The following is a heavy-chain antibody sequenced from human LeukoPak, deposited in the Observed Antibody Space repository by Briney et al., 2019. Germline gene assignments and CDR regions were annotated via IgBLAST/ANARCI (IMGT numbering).Heavy chain of an antibody. CDR1: GYTFTDYD. CDR2: INPNNGGT. J-gene: IGHJ5*02. Sequence: ASVRVSCKASGYTFTDYDMHCVRHAPGQGLECMGWINPNNGGTNYAQKFQSRVTMTRDTSISTAYMELSRLRSDDTAVYYCARERGQQVRFDPWGQGTLVTISS. CDR3: ARERGQQVRFDP. D-gene: IGHD6-13*01. V-gene: IGHV1-2*02.